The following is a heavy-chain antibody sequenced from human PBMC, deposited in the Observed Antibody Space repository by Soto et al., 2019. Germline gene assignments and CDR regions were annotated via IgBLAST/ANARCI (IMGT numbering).Heavy chain of an antibody. Sequence: SETLSLTCTVSGGSISSGGYYWSWIRQHPGKGLEWIGYIYYSGSTYYNPSLKSRVTISVDTSKNQFSLKLSSVTAADTAVYYCARSHYGHFDYWGQGTLVTVSS. CDR3: ARSHYGHFDY. CDR1: GGSISSGGYY. J-gene: IGHJ4*02. CDR2: IYYSGST. V-gene: IGHV4-31*03. D-gene: IGHD4-17*01.